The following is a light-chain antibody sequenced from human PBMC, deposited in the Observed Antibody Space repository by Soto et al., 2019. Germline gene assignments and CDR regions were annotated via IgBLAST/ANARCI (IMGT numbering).Light chain of an antibody. CDR1: RSVSSTY. V-gene: IGKV3-20*01. CDR2: GAS. J-gene: IGKJ5*01. CDR3: QQYDSSPFT. Sequence: EIVLTQSPGTLSLSPGERVTLSCRASRSVSSTYLAWYQHKPGQAPRLLIYGASSRATGIPDRFSGSGSGTDFTLTISRLEPEDFALYYCQQYDSSPFTFGQGTRLEIK.